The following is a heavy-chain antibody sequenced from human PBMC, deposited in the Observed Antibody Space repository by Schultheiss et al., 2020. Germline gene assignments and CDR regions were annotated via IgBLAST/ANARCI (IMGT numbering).Heavy chain of an antibody. V-gene: IGHV4-59*01. Sequence: SATLSLTCTVSGGSISSYYWSWIRQPPGKGLEWIGYIYYSGSTNYNPSLKSRVTISVDTSKNQFSLKLSSVTAADTAVYYCASGPNWNYFDYWGQGTLVTVSS. CDR2: IYYSGST. D-gene: IGHD1-1*01. CDR1: GGSISSYY. J-gene: IGHJ4*02. CDR3: ASGPNWNYFDY.